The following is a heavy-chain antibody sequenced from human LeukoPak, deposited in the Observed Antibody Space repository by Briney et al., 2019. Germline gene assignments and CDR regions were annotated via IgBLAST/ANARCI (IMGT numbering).Heavy chain of an antibody. CDR2: IYPGDSDT. J-gene: IGHJ5*02. Sequence: GDSLKISCKGSGYSFTSYWIGWVRQMPGKGLEWMGIIYPGDSDTRYSPSLQGQVTISADKSITTAYLRWSSLKASDTAMYYCARGSSGLYSSGPYGWFDPWGQGTLATVSS. V-gene: IGHV5-51*01. CDR1: GYSFTSYW. CDR3: ARGSSGLYSSGPYGWFDP. D-gene: IGHD6-19*01.